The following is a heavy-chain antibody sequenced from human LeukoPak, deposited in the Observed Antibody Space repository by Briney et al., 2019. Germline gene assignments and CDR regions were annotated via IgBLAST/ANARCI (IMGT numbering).Heavy chain of an antibody. CDR1: GGTFSSYA. J-gene: IGHJ5*02. CDR3: ARVFGRIAGNWFDP. D-gene: IGHD6-13*01. Sequence: ASVKVSCKASGGTFSSYAISWVRQAPGQGLEWMGGIIPIFGTANYAQKFQGRVTITADESTSTAYMELSSLRSEDTAVYYCARVFGRIAGNWFDPWGQGTLVTVSS. CDR2: IIPIFGTA. V-gene: IGHV1-69*13.